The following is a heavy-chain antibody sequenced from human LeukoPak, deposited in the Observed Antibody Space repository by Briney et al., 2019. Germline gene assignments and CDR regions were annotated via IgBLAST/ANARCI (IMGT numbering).Heavy chain of an antibody. Sequence: SETLSLTCTVSGGSISSCYWSWLWQPAGKGLEWIGRIYNSGSTNYYPSLNRRVTMSVNTPKNQFSLTLSSVTAADTAVYYCARDGIVVVPAATRPYYYYYYMDVWGKGTTVTVSS. CDR1: GGSISSCY. CDR3: ARDGIVVVPAATRPYYYYYYMDV. D-gene: IGHD2-2*01. V-gene: IGHV4-4*07. CDR2: IYNSGST. J-gene: IGHJ6*03.